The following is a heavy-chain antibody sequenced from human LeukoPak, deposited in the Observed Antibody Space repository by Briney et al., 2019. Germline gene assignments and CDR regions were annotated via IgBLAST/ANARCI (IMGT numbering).Heavy chain of an antibody. CDR3: AGSQTYMVRGVITRPPYYFDY. V-gene: IGHV3-48*04. Sequence: AGGSLRLSCAASGFTFSSYSMNWVRQAPGKGLEWVSYISSSSSTIYYADSVEGRFTISRDNAKNSLYLQMNSLRAEDTAVYYCAGSQTYMVRGVITRPPYYFDYWGQGTLVTVSS. CDR1: GFTFSSYS. D-gene: IGHD3-10*01. J-gene: IGHJ4*02. CDR2: ISSSSSTI.